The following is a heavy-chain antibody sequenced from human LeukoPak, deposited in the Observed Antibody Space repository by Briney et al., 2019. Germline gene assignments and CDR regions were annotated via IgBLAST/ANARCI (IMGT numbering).Heavy chain of an antibody. CDR3: ARDPVTPAWFDP. J-gene: IGHJ5*02. V-gene: IGHV3-23*01. CDR1: GFTFTTYA. D-gene: IGHD4-23*01. CDR2: ISGNGGST. Sequence: GGSLRPSCAASGFTFTTYAMSWVRQAPGKGLEWVSAISGNGGSTYYADSVKGRFTISRDNSKNTLYLQMNSLRAEDTAVYYCARDPVTPAWFDPWGQGTLVTVSS.